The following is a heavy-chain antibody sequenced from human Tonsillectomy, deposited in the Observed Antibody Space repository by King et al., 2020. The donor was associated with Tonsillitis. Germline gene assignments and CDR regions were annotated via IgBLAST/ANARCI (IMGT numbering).Heavy chain of an antibody. J-gene: IGHJ5*02. Sequence: VQLQQWGAGLLKPSETLSLTCAVYGGSFSDYYWSWIRQPPGKGLEWIGEINHSGSTNYNPSLKSRVTISVDTSKNQFSLKLNSVTAADTAVYYCSSRLRCFDWSFDPWGQGTLVTVSS. D-gene: IGHD3-9*01. CDR3: SSRLRCFDWSFDP. CDR2: INHSGST. V-gene: IGHV4-34*01. CDR1: GGSFSDYY.